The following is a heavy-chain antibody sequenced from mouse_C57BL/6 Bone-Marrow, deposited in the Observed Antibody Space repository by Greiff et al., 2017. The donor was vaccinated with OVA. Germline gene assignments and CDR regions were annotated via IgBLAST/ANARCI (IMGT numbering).Heavy chain of an antibody. D-gene: IGHD1-1*01. V-gene: IGHV1-72*01. Sequence: QVQLKQPGAELVKPGASVKLSCKASGYTFTSYWMHWVKQRPGRGLEWIGRIDPNSGGTKYNEKFKSKATLTVDKPSSTAYMQLSSLTSEDSAVYYCARNQRIYYYGSSYFFDYWGQGTTLTVSS. CDR3: ARNQRIYYYGSSYFFDY. CDR1: GYTFTSYW. CDR2: IDPNSGGT. J-gene: IGHJ2*01.